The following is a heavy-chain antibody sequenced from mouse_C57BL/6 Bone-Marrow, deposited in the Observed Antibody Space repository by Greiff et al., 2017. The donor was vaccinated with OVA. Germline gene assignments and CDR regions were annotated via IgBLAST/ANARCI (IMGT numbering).Heavy chain of an antibody. CDR3: TRDHLYDGSSPFYWYFDV. Sequence: EVMLVESGEGLVKPGGSLKLSCAASGFTFSSYAMSWVRQTPEKRLEWVAYISSGGDYIYYADTVKGRFTISRDNARNTQYLQMSSLKSEDTAMYDCTRDHLYDGSSPFYWYFDVWGTGTTVTVSS. CDR1: GFTFSSYA. D-gene: IGHD1-1*01. V-gene: IGHV5-9-1*02. CDR2: ISSGGDYI. J-gene: IGHJ1*03.